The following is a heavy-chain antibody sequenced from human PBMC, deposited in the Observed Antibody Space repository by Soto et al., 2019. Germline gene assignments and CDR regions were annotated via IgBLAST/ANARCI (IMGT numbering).Heavy chain of an antibody. Sequence: ASVKVSCKASGYTFTSYDINWVRQATGQGLEWMGWMNPNSGNTGYAQKFQGRVTMTRNTSISTAYMELSSLRSEDTAVYYCARIGYSSSWYVKVSYYYYGMDVWGQGTTVTVSS. V-gene: IGHV1-8*01. J-gene: IGHJ6*02. D-gene: IGHD6-13*01. CDR3: ARIGYSSSWYVKVSYYYYGMDV. CDR1: GYTFTSYD. CDR2: MNPNSGNT.